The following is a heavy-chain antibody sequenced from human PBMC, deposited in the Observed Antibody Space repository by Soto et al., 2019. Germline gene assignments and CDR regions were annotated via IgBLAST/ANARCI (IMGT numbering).Heavy chain of an antibody. V-gene: IGHV1-69*12. D-gene: IGHD2-8*02. J-gene: IGHJ6*02. CDR1: GGTFSSYA. CDR2: IIPIFGTA. Sequence: QVQLVQSGAEVKKPGSSVKVSCKASGGTFSSYAISWVRQAPGQGLEWMGGIIPIFGTANYAQKFQGRVTITADESTSTAYMELSRLRSEDKAVYYCASGSGGGDYYSYGMDVWGQGTTVTVSS. CDR3: ASGSGGGDYYSYGMDV.